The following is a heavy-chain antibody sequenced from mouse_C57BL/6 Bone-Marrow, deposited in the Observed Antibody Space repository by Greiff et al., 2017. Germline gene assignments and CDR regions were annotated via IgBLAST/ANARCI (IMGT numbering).Heavy chain of an antibody. V-gene: IGHV1-53*01. CDR3: ARSFITTVVPYYYARDY. Sequence: QVQLQQPGTELVKPGASVKLSCKASGYTFTSYWMHWVKQRPGQGLEWIGNINPSNGGTNYNEKFKSKATLTVDKSSSTAYMQLSSLTSEDSAVYYCARSFITTVVPYYYARDYWGQGTSVTVSS. CDR1: GYTFTSYW. CDR2: INPSNGGT. J-gene: IGHJ4*01. D-gene: IGHD1-1*01.